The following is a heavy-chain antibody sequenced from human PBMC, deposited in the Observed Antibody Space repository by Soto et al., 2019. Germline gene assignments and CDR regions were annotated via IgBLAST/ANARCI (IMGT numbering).Heavy chain of an antibody. J-gene: IGHJ6*02. CDR2: ISAYNGNT. V-gene: IGHV1-18*01. CDR3: ARDDPPLLVPALGDYYYYGMDV. CDR1: GYTFTSYG. Sequence: ASVKVSCKASGYTFTSYGISWVRQAPGQGLEWMGWISAYNGNTNYAQKLQGRVTMTTDTSTSTAYMELRSLRSDDTAVYYCARDDPPLLVPALGDYYYYGMDVWG. D-gene: IGHD2-2*01.